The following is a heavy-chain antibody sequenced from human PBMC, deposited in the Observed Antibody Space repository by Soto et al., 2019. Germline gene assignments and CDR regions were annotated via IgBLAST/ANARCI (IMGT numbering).Heavy chain of an antibody. D-gene: IGHD6-19*01. Sequence: QVQLVQSGAEVMKPGSSVKVSCKASGGTFSSYAISWVRQAPGQGLEWMGGIIPIFGTANYAQKFQGRVTITADESTSTAYMELSSLRSEHTAVYYCARGVIAVADMIVVYGMVVWGQGTTVTVSS. J-gene: IGHJ6*02. CDR3: ARGVIAVADMIVVYGMVV. CDR1: GGTFSSYA. CDR2: IIPIFGTA. V-gene: IGHV1-69*01.